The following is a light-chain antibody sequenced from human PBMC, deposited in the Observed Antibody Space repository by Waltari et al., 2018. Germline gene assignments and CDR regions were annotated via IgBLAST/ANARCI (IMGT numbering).Light chain of an antibody. V-gene: IGKV1-5*03. CDR2: KAS. Sequence: DIQMTQSPSTLPASVGDRVTITCRAMQSISIWLACYPQKPGKAPKLLISKASSLESGVPSRFSGSGSGTELTLTISSLQPDDFATYYCQQYDSYPLTFGGGTKVEIK. CDR3: QQYDSYPLT. CDR1: QSISIW. J-gene: IGKJ4*01.